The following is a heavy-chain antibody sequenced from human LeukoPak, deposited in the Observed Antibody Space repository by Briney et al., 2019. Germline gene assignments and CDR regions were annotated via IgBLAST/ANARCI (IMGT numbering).Heavy chain of an antibody. D-gene: IGHD2-2*03. CDR3: ARSEVDIVVVPAAKTFDY. V-gene: IGHV4-34*01. Sequence: SETLSLTCAVYGGSFSGYYWSWIRQPPGKGLEWIGEINHSGSTNYNPSLKSRVTISVDTSKNQFSLKLSSVTAADMAVYYCARSEVDIVVVPAAKTFDYWGQGTLVTVSS. CDR1: GGSFSGYY. CDR2: INHSGST. J-gene: IGHJ4*02.